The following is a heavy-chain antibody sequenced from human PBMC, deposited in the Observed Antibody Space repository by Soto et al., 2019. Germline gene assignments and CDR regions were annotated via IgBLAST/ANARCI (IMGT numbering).Heavy chain of an antibody. CDR3: ARYIYGQGFQS. CDR2: MRADTGDT. CDR1: GDTFSNFD. V-gene: IGHV1-8*01. Sequence: QVQLVQSGAEVKKPGASVPVSCKASGDTFSNFDINWVRQATGQGPDWMGGMRADTGDTGHAQKFQGRISMTRDTSTSTLYMELSSLRDEDPAVYYCARYIYGQGFQSWGQGTLVIVSS. J-gene: IGHJ1*01. D-gene: IGHD5-18*01.